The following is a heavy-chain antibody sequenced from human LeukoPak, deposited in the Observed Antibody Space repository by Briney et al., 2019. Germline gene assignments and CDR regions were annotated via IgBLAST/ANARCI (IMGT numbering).Heavy chain of an antibody. J-gene: IGHJ4*02. CDR2: ISYDGSNK. CDR1: GFTFSSYG. CDR3: AKDRDWYYFDY. D-gene: IGHD5-24*01. V-gene: IGHV3-30*18. Sequence: GGSLRLSCAASGFTFSSYGMHWVRQAPGKGLEWVAVISYDGSNKYYADSVKGGFTISRDNSKNTLYLQMNSLRAEDTAVYYCAKDRDWYYFDYWGQGTLVTVSS.